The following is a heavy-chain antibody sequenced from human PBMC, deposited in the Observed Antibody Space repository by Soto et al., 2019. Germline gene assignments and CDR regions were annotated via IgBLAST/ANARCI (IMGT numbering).Heavy chain of an antibody. J-gene: IGHJ3*01. CDR1: GFTFSSYH. D-gene: IGHD2-15*01. CDR2: INPSSTHI. V-gene: IGHV3-21*01. CDR3: ARGYCGGGGCYPRRDAFDV. Sequence: EVQLVESGGGLVVPGGSLSLSCVASGFTFSSYHMSWVRQAPGKGLEWVSSINPSSTHIYYADSVRGRFAISRDHSKNSLYLQMNSLRTEDAAVYYCARGYCGGGGCYPRRDAFDVWGQGTLVTVSS.